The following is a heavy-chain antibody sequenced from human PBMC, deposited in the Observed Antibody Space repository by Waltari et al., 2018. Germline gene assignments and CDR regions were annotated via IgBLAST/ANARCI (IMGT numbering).Heavy chain of an antibody. Sequence: QVQLAESGGGVVQPGGSLRLSWAADGFTFSDYAMHWVRQAPGKGLEWVTLITYDGSNKYYADSVKGRFTISRDDSKNTLHLQMNSLRDEDTAIYYCARERRGYYAEYWGQGTLVTVSS. CDR3: ARERRGYYAEY. V-gene: IGHV3-30*02. CDR2: ITYDGSNK. J-gene: IGHJ4*02. CDR1: GFTFSDYA.